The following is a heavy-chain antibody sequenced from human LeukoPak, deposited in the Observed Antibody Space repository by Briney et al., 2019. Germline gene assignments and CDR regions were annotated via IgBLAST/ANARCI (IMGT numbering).Heavy chain of an antibody. CDR2: IKQDGSEK. D-gene: IGHD5-18*01. Sequence: PGGSLRLSCAASGFTFSSYWMSWVRQAPGKGLEWVANIKQDGSEKYYVDSVKGRFTISRDNAKNSLYLQMNSLRAEDTAVYYCARESRGYSYEPYYFDYWGQGTLVTVSS. CDR1: GFTFSSYW. V-gene: IGHV3-7*01. CDR3: ARESRGYSYEPYYFDY. J-gene: IGHJ4*02.